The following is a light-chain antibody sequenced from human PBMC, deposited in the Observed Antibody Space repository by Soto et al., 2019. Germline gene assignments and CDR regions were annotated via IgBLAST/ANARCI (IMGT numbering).Light chain of an antibody. V-gene: IGKV3-15*01. CDR3: QQYNNWPPLT. J-gene: IGKJ4*01. Sequence: EVVMTQSPATLSVSPGERATLSCRASQSVGSKLAWYQQKPGQAPRLLIFDAFTRATGIPARFSGSGSGTEFPPLISSLQSEDFAVYYCQQYNNWPPLTFGGGTKVEI. CDR2: DAF. CDR1: QSVGSK.